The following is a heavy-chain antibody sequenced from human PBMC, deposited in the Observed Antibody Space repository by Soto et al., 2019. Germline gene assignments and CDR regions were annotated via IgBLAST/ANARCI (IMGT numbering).Heavy chain of an antibody. D-gene: IGHD3-3*01. CDR1: GGTFSSYA. CDR2: IIPIFGTA. CDR3: ARGVPSITIFGVVADAFDI. V-gene: IGHV1-69*01. J-gene: IGHJ3*02. Sequence: QVQLVQSGAEVKKPGSSVKVSCKASGGTFSSYAISWVRQAPGQGLEWMGVIIPIFGTANYAQKFQGRVTITADESTSTAYMELSSLRSEDTAVYYCARGVPSITIFGVVADAFDIWGQGTMVTVSS.